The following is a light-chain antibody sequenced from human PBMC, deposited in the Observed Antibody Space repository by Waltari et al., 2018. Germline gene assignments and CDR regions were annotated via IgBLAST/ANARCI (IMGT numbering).Light chain of an antibody. CDR2: VAS. Sequence: IQMTQSPSSMSASVGDRVTITCRASQNIKNFLNWYQQKPGKAPKLLIYVASTLQSGVSSRFSGSGFGTDFTLTISSLQPEDFATYFCQQTYTALWTFGQGTKVDI. V-gene: IGKV1-39*01. CDR3: QQTYTALWT. J-gene: IGKJ1*01. CDR1: QNIKNF.